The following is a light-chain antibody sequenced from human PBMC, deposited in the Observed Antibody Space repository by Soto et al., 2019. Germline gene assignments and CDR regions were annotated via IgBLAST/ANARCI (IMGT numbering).Light chain of an antibody. V-gene: IGKV3-20*01. CDR2: GAS. Sequence: EIVLTQSPGTLYLSPGERATLSCRASQSVSSSYLAWYQQKPGQAPRLLIYGASSRATGIPYRFSGIGSGPDFTLTISRLEREDCAVDYCQQYGGSPPWTFGQGTKVEI. CDR3: QQYGGSPPWT. CDR1: QSVSSSY. J-gene: IGKJ1*01.